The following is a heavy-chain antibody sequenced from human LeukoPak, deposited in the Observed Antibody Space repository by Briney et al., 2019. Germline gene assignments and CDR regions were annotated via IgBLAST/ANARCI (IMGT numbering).Heavy chain of an antibody. V-gene: IGHV3-48*01. D-gene: IGHD3-3*01. CDR2: ISSSSSTI. Sequence: GGSLRLSCAASGFIFNNAWMSWVRQAPGKGLEWVSYISSSSSTIYYADSVKGRFTISRDNAKNSLYLQMNSLRAEDTAVYYCARSNLDFWSGYYYYMDVWGKGTTVTVSS. CDR3: ARSNLDFWSGYYYYMDV. CDR1: GFIFNNAW. J-gene: IGHJ6*03.